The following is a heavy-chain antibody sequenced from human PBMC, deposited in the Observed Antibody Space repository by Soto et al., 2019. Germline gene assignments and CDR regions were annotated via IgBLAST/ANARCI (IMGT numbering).Heavy chain of an antibody. J-gene: IGHJ4*02. CDR2: IYYIGNT. D-gene: IGHD1-1*01. Sequence: QLQLQESGPGLVKASETLSLTCAVSGASISSSSSYWGWIRQPPGKGLEWIGNIYYIGNTYYNPSLKSRVAISIDSSKTRFSLKLNSVTTADTAVYYCGAQAYVAKGYHFETSGQGTLVTVSS. CDR1: GASISSSSSY. V-gene: IGHV4-39*02. CDR3: GAQAYVAKGYHFET.